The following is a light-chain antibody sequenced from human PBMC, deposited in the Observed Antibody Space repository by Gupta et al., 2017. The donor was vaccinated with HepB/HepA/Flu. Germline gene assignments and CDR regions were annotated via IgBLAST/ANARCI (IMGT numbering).Light chain of an antibody. CDR3: QVWDSSSDPYVV. CDR1: NIGSKS. CDR2: DDC. Sequence: SYVLPPPPSVSVAPGKTARITCGGNNIGSKSVHWYQQKPGQAPVLVVYDDCARPSGIPGRFSGSNSGNTATLTISRVEAGDEADYYCQVWDSSSDPYVVFGGGTKLTVL. V-gene: IGLV3-21*03. J-gene: IGLJ2*01.